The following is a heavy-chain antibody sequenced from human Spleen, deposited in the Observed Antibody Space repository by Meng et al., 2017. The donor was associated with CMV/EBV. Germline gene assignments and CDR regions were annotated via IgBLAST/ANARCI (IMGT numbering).Heavy chain of an antibody. V-gene: IGHV3-21*01. CDR3: VRDRYDFSQIGLYGMNV. CDR2: ISSNNNYI. CDR1: GFSFSAYT. Sequence: GESLKISCAASGFSFSAYTMNWVRQAPGKGLEWVSSISSNNNYIYYAESVKGRFTTSRDNAKKSLYLQMNSLTAEDTAVYYCVRDRYDFSQIGLYGMNVWGQGTTVTVSS. J-gene: IGHJ6*02. D-gene: IGHD3-3*01.